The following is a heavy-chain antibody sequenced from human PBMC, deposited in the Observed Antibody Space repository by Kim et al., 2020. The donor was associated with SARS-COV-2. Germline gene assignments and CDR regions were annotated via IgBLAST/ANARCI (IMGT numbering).Heavy chain of an antibody. J-gene: IGHJ4*02. Sequence: SETLSLTCTVSGGSVSSGSYYWSWIRQPPGKGLEWIGYIYYSGSTNYNPSLKSRVTISVDTSKNQFSLKLSSVTAADTAVYYCARDRRDAPFAYYDSSGYHRAFDYWGQGTLVTVSS. CDR3: ARDRRDAPFAYYDSSGYHRAFDY. V-gene: IGHV4-61*01. D-gene: IGHD3-22*01. CDR1: GGSVSSGSYY. CDR2: IYYSGST.